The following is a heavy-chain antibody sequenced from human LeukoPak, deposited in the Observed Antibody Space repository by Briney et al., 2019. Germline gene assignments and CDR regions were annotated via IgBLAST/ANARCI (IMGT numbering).Heavy chain of an antibody. CDR1: GGSISSYY. D-gene: IGHD2-15*01. CDR2: LSYGGRT. CDR3: ASGGYCSSGSCYPNWFDP. J-gene: IGHJ5*02. Sequence: PSETLSLTCTVSGGSISSYYKTWIRQPPGKGLEWIGYLSYGGRTNYNPSLKSRVTISIDTSKNQFSLKLSSVTAADTAVYYCASGGYCSSGSCYPNWFDPWGQGTLVTVSS. V-gene: IGHV4-59*01.